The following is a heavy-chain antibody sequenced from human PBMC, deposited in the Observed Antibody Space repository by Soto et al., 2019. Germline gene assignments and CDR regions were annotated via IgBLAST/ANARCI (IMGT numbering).Heavy chain of an antibody. CDR1: GGSFSGYY. V-gene: IGHV4-34*01. CDR3: ARLSSPRLGYCSGGSCYPPYYYYYYMDV. Sequence: SETLSLTCAVYGGSFSGYYWSWIRQPPGKGLEWIGEINHSGSTNYNPSLKSRVTISVDTSKNQFSLKLSSVTAADTAVYYCARLSSPRLGYCSGGSCYPPYYYYYYMDVWGKGTTVTVSS. CDR2: INHSGST. J-gene: IGHJ6*03. D-gene: IGHD2-15*01.